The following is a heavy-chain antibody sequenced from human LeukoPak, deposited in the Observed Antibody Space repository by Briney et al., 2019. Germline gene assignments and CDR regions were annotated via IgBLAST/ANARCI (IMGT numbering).Heavy chain of an antibody. CDR3: ARSNVSCSGANCHNAFDI. CDR1: GYTFTGYY. CDR2: MNPNSGNT. V-gene: IGHV1-8*02. J-gene: IGHJ3*02. Sequence: ASVKVSCKASGYTFTGYYMHWVRQAPGQGLEWMGWMNPNSGNTGYAQRFQGRVTMTRSTSISTAYMELSSLRSDDTAVYYCARSNVSCSGANCHNAFDIWGQGTMVTVSS. D-gene: IGHD2-2*02.